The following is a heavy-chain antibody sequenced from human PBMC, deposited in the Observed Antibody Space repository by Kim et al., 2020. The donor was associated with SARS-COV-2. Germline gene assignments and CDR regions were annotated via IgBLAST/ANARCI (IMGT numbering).Heavy chain of an antibody. CDR2: ISSSGSTI. V-gene: IGHV3-48*03. D-gene: IGHD5-18*01. CDR1: GFTFSSYE. CDR3: ARRDLGYSYGYYYYYYGMDV. J-gene: IGHJ6*02. Sequence: GGSLRLSCAASGFTFSSYEMNWVRQAPGKGLEWVSYISSSGSTIYYADSVKGRFTISRDNAKNSLYLQMNSLRAEDTAVYYCARRDLGYSYGYYYYYYGMDVWGQGTTVTVSS.